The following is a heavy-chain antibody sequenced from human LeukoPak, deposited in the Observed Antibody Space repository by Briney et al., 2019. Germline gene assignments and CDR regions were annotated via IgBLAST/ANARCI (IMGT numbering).Heavy chain of an antibody. CDR2: IYYSGST. D-gene: IGHD3-16*01. Sequence: GSLRLSCAASGFTFSSYSMNWVRQPPGKGLEWIGSIYYSGSTYYNPSLMSRVTISVDTSKNQFSLKLNSVTAADTAVYYCARHWGRDTFDIWGQGTMVTVSS. CDR1: GFTFSSYSMN. V-gene: IGHV4-39*01. J-gene: IGHJ3*02. CDR3: ARHWGRDTFDI.